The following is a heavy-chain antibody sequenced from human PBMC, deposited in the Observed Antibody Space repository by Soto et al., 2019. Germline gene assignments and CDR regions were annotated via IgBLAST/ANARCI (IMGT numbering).Heavy chain of an antibody. CDR1: GGSISSGGYY. CDR2: IYYSGST. Sequence: PSETLSLTCTVSGGSISSGGYYWSWIRQHPGKGLEWIGYIYYSGSTYYNPSLKSRVTIPVDTSKNQFSLKLSSVTAADTAVYYCARRGCSGGSCYNFDYRAQRTPVTVSS. D-gene: IGHD2-15*01. CDR3: ARRGCSGGSCYNFDY. V-gene: IGHV4-31*03. J-gene: IGHJ4*02.